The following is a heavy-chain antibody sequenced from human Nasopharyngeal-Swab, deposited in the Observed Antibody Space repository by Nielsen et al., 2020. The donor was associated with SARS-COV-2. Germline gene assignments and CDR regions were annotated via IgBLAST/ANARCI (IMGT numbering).Heavy chain of an antibody. CDR1: GFTFSSYA. Sequence: GESLKISCAASGFTFSSYAMSWVRQAPGKGLEWVSAISGSGGSTYYADSVKGRFTISRDNSKNTLYLQMNSLRAEDTAVYYCAKEVPAGSSFDYWGQGTLVTVSS. J-gene: IGHJ4*02. CDR3: AKEVPAGSSFDY. V-gene: IGHV3-23*01. D-gene: IGHD3-10*01. CDR2: ISGSGGST.